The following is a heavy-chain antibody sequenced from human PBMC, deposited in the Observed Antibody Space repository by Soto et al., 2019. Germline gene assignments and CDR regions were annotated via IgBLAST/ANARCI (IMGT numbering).Heavy chain of an antibody. D-gene: IGHD3-10*01. J-gene: IGHJ6*02. CDR3: ARDRGYDAHDYYYNAMDV. CDR2: IRGFSPYT. V-gene: IGHV3-21*01. CDR1: GFTFRTYT. Sequence: GGSLRLSXISSGFTFRTYTMNWVRQAPGKGLEWVSGIRGFSPYTFYAESVKGRFTISRDNAKNSLYLQMDSLRAEDTAVYYCARDRGYDAHDYYYNAMDVWGQGTTVTVSS.